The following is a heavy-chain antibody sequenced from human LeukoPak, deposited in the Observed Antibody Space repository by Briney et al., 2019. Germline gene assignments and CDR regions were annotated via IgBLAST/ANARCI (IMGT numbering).Heavy chain of an antibody. J-gene: IGHJ6*04. D-gene: IGHD4-11*01. V-gene: IGHV3-48*03. CDR3: ARVCEDSNPFLDV. CDR2: ISSSGSTI. CDR1: GFTFSSYE. Sequence: PGGSLRLSCAASGFTFSSYEMDWVRQAPGKGLEWVSYISSSGSTIYYADSVKGRFTISRDNAKNSLYLQMNSLRAEDTAVYYCARVCEDSNPFLDVWGKGTTVTVSS.